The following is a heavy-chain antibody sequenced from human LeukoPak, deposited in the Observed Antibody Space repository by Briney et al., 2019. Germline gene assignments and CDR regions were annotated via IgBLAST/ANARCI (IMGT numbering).Heavy chain of an antibody. D-gene: IGHD3-3*01. CDR1: GFTFSSYS. V-gene: IGHV3-21*01. CDR3: ARVFRPSLTVFIIRGAFDI. J-gene: IGHJ3*02. Sequence: GGSLRLSCTASGFTFSSYSLNWVRQAPGKGLEWVSSVSTGSNYIYYADSVKGRFTISRDNDENSLYLQMNSLRVEDTAVYYCARVFRPSLTVFIIRGAFDIWGQGTMVTVSS. CDR2: VSTGSNYI.